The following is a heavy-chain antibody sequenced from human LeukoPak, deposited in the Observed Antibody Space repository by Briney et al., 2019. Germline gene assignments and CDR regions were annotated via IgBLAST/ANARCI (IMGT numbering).Heavy chain of an antibody. Sequence: ASVKVSCKASGYTFTSYDINWVRQATGQGLEWMGWMNPNSGNTGYAQKFQGRVTITRDTSMSTAYMELSSLRSEDTAVYYCAREDTSEAFDIWGQGTMVTVSS. CDR1: GYTFTSYD. D-gene: IGHD1-26*01. CDR3: AREDTSEAFDI. V-gene: IGHV1-8*01. J-gene: IGHJ3*02. CDR2: MNPNSGNT.